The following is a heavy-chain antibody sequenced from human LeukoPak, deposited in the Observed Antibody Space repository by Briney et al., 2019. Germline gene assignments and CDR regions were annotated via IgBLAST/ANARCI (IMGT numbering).Heavy chain of an antibody. V-gene: IGHV3-74*01. CDR3: VRGQIGVSVIVH. Sequence: PGGSLRLSCAASGFTFSDYWMHWVRQVPGKGLVWVSRIKGDGSETNYADSVKGRFTISRDNAKNTLFLQMNSLTVEDTAVYYCVRGQIGVSVIVHWGQGALVTVSS. CDR1: GFTFSDYW. J-gene: IGHJ5*02. CDR2: IKGDGSET. D-gene: IGHD3-22*01.